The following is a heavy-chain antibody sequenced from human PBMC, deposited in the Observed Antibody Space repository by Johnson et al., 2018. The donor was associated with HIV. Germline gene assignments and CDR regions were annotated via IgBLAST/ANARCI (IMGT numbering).Heavy chain of an antibody. Sequence: EQLVESGGGLVQPGGSLRLSCAASGFTFSSYAMSWVRQAPGKGLEWVSAISSSGSTIYYADSVKGRFTISRDNSKNTLYLQMNSLRAEDTAVYYCARVPTSSGYHDAFDIWGQGTMVTVSS. CDR1: GFTFSSYA. V-gene: IGHV3-23*04. CDR3: ARVPTSSGYHDAFDI. D-gene: IGHD3-22*01. J-gene: IGHJ3*02. CDR2: ISSSGSTI.